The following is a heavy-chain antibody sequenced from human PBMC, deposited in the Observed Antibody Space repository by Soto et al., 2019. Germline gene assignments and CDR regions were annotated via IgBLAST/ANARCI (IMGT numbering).Heavy chain of an antibody. D-gene: IGHD2-8*01. V-gene: IGHV1-8*01. Sequence: ASVMVSCKASGYTFTSYDINWVRQATGQGLEWMGWMNPNSGNTGYAQKFQGRVTMTRNTSISTAYMELSSLRSEDTAVYYCARGGPGMLWEDYWGQGTLVTVSS. J-gene: IGHJ4*02. CDR1: GYTFTSYD. CDR2: MNPNSGNT. CDR3: ARGGPGMLWEDY.